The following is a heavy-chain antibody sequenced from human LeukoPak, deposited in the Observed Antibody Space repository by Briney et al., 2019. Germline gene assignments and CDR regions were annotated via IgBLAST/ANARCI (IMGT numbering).Heavy chain of an antibody. CDR3: ARDRLEYSSSWYAGYFDY. D-gene: IGHD6-13*01. V-gene: IGHV1-18*01. CDR2: ISAYNGNT. Sequence: ASVKVSCKASGYTFTSYGISWVRQAPGQGLEWMGWISAYNGNTNYAQKLQGRVTMTTDTSTSTAYMELRSLRSDDTAVYYCARDRLEYSSSWYAGYFDYWGQGTLVTVSS. CDR1: GYTFTSYG. J-gene: IGHJ4*02.